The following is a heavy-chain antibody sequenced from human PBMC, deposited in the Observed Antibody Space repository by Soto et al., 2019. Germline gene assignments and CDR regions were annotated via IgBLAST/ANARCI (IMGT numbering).Heavy chain of an antibody. CDR3: AKDRGYCSGGSCYSDYYYYGMDV. J-gene: IGHJ6*02. CDR1: EFTFSSCA. D-gene: IGHD2-15*01. V-gene: IGHV3-23*01. CDR2: INDGGGDT. Sequence: GGSLRLSCSASEFTFSSCAMSWVRQAPGKGLEWVSAINDGGGDTYYTNSVRGRFTISRDNSKNMLYLQMNSLRAEDTAVYYCAKDRGYCSGGSCYSDYYYYGMDVWGQGTTVTVSS.